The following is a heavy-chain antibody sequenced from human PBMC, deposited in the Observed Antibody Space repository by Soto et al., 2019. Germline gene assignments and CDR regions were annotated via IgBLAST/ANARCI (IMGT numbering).Heavy chain of an antibody. CDR2: IYHSGST. CDR1: GGSISSGDYS. V-gene: IGHV4-30-2*01. J-gene: IGHJ5*02. CDR3: ARVPSP. Sequence: QLQLQESGPGLVKTSPTLSLTCAVSGGSISSGDYSWSWIRQPPGKGLEWIGYIYHSGSTYYNPALKTRVTISVDRSKNQFSLKLSSVTAADTAVYYCARVPSPWGQGTLVTVSS.